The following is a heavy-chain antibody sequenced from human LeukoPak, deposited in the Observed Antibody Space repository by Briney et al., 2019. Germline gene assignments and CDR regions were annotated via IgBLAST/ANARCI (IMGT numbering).Heavy chain of an antibody. CDR3: ARNYYYDSSGTHFRFYGMDV. V-gene: IGHV3-21*01. Sequence: AGSLRLSCAVSGFTFSSYSMNWVRQAPGKGLEWVSSISSSSSYIYYADSVKGRFTISRDNATSSLYLQMSSLRAEDTAVYYCARNYYYDSSGTHFRFYGMDVWGQGTTVTVSS. CDR2: ISSSSSYI. D-gene: IGHD3-22*01. CDR1: GFTFSSYS. J-gene: IGHJ6*02.